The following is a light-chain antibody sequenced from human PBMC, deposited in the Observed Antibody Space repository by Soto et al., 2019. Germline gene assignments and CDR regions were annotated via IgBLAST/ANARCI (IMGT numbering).Light chain of an antibody. CDR3: QQYNSHWT. V-gene: IGKV1-39*01. CDR1: QYISTY. J-gene: IGKJ1*01. Sequence: DIQMTQSPSSLSASVGDRVTIPCRSSQYISTYLNWYQQRPGKAPKLLIYYASSLQSGVPSRFSGSGSGTELTLTISSLQPEDFATYFCQQYNSHWTFGQGTKVDIK. CDR2: YAS.